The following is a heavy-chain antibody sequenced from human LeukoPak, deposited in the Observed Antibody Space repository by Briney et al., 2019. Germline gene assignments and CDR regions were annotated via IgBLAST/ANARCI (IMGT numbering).Heavy chain of an antibody. V-gene: IGHV3-53*01. CDR1: GFTVSTKY. CDR3: ARVGDHYHWYFDL. J-gene: IGHJ2*01. Sequence: GGSLRLSCAASGFTVSTKYMSWVRQAPGKGLEWVSIIYSGESTYYAESVKGRFIVSRDNSKNTLYLQMNSLRVDDTAVYSCARVGDHYHWYFDLWGRGTLVTVSP. CDR2: IYSGEST. D-gene: IGHD3-10*01.